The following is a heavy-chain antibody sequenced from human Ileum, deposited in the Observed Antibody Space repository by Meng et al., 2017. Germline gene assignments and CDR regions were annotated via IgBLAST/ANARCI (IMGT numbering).Heavy chain of an antibody. D-gene: IGHD1-26*01. Sequence: VGFGEGVFRPGTSLGLSVVASGFTFNNYGMHWVRQAPGKGLEWVAVIWHDGKNKYYGDSVKDRFTISRDNSKNILYLQLTSLTAEDTAVYYCARDPGREGPIDYWGQGTLVTVSS. V-gene: IGHV3-33*01. J-gene: IGHJ4*02. CDR3: ARDPGREGPIDY. CDR2: IWHDGKNK. CDR1: GFTFNNYG.